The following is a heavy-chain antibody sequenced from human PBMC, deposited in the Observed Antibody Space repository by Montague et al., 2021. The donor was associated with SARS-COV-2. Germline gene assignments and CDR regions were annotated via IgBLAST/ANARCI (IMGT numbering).Heavy chain of an antibody. J-gene: IGHJ6*02. V-gene: IGHV6-1*01. D-gene: IGHD1-1*01. CDR1: GDSVSEHRPR. CDR3: TSGREGNYNVMDV. CDR2: TYFRSKWYN. Sequence: CAISGDSVSEHRPRSEGHTPAPPSGVEWLGRTYFRSKWYNDYAXXXRGRVTINPDTSKNQFSLQLNSVTPEDTAIYYCTSGREGNYNVMDVWGQGTTVTVS.